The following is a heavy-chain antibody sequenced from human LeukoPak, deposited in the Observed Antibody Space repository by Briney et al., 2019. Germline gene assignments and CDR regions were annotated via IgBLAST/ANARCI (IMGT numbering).Heavy chain of an antibody. CDR1: GFTFSSYA. CDR3: ARVWGSSDY. D-gene: IGHD3-16*01. Sequence: PGGFLRLSCAASGFTFSSYAMSWVRQAPGKGLEWVSAISGSGGSTYYADSVKGRFTISRDNAKNSLYLQMNSLRAEDTAVYYCARVWGSSDYWGQGTLVTVSS. V-gene: IGHV3-23*01. J-gene: IGHJ4*02. CDR2: ISGSGGST.